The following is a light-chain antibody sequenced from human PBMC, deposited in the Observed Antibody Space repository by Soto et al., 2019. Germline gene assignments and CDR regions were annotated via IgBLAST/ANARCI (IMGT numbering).Light chain of an antibody. Sequence: DIQMTQSPSSLSASVGDRVTITCRANQTIISYLNWHQQRPGKAPKLLIYAASRLQSGVTSRFSGSGSRTDFTLTVSSLQPEDFATYYCQQSYTIPYTFGQGTKLEI. J-gene: IGKJ2*01. V-gene: IGKV1-39*01. CDR1: QTIISY. CDR2: AAS. CDR3: QQSYTIPYT.